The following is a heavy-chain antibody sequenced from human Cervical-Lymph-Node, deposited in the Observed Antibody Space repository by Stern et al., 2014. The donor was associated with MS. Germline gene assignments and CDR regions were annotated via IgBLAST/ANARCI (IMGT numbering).Heavy chain of an antibody. Sequence: QVQLVESGGGVVQPGRSLRLSCAASGFTFSSYAMHWVRQAPGKGLEWVAIISYDGSNKYYADSVKGRFTISRDNSKNTLYLQMNSLRAEDTAVYYCASFSYSSSWYTYWGQGTLGPAS. J-gene: IGHJ4*02. CDR2: ISYDGSNK. CDR1: GFTFSSYA. D-gene: IGHD6-13*01. CDR3: ASFSYSSSWYTY. V-gene: IGHV3-30*04.